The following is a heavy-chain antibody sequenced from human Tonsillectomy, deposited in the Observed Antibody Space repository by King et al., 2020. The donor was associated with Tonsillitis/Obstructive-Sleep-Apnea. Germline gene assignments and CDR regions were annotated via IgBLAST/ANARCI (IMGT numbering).Heavy chain of an antibody. CDR1: GGSISSYY. CDR2: MYPSGST. CDR3: AREFGVVPATIFDY. Sequence: LQLQESGPGLVKPSETLSLTCTVSGGSISSYYWNWIRQPPGKGLEWIGYMYPSGSTNYNPSLKSRVTIAVDTSKNQISLKLSSVTAADTAVYYCAREFGVVPATIFDYWGQGTLVTVSS. J-gene: IGHJ4*02. D-gene: IGHD2-2*01. V-gene: IGHV4-59*01.